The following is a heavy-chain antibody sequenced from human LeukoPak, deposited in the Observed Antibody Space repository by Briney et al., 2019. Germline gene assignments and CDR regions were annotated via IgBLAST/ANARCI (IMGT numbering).Heavy chain of an antibody. CDR1: GGSISSSSYY. V-gene: IGHV4-39*07. D-gene: IGHD4-17*01. CDR3: ARGEDGTGDYRPTYFDS. CDR2: IYYSGST. J-gene: IGHJ4*02. Sequence: SETLSLTCTVSGGSISSSSYYWGWIRQPPGKGLEWIGSIYYSGSTYYNPSLKSRVTISVDTSKNQFSLKLTSVTAADTAVYYCARGEDGTGDYRPTYFDSWGQGTLVTVSS.